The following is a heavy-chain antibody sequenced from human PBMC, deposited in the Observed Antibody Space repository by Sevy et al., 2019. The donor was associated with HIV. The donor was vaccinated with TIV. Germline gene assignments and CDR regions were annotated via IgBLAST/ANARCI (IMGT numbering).Heavy chain of an antibody. Sequence: ASVKVSCKASGGTFSSYAISWVRQAPGQGLEWMGGIIPILGIANYAQKFQGRVTITADKSTSTAYMELRSLRSEDTAVYYCARDELGKAYYYYCYMDVRGKGSTVTVSS. CDR1: GGTFSSYA. CDR3: ARDELGKAYYYYCYMDV. CDR2: IIPILGIA. J-gene: IGHJ6*03. V-gene: IGHV1-69*10. D-gene: IGHD7-27*01.